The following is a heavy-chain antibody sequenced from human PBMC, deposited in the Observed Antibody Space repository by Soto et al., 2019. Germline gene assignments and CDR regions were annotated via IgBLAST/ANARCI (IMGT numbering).Heavy chain of an antibody. D-gene: IGHD3-22*01. J-gene: IGHJ4*01. V-gene: IGHV4-39*01. Sequence: NPSETLSLTCTVSGGSISSSNYYWGWIRQPPGKGLEWIVSIYYSGSMYHNPSLKSRASMSVDTSKNQFSLKLNSVSAADPAMYCCARHLYDSRGYYYFDYWGHGILVTVSS. CDR2: IYYSGSM. CDR3: ARHLYDSRGYYYFDY. CDR1: GGSISSSNYY.